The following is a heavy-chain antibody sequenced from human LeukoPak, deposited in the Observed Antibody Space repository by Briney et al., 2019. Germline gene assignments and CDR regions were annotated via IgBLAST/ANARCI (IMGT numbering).Heavy chain of an antibody. CDR3: AREKAYFDL. CDR1: GGSVSRGSYY. V-gene: IGHV4-61*01. CDR2: VYYSGSA. Sequence: SETLSLTCTVSGGSVSRGSYYWSWIRQPPGKGLEWIGYVYYSGSANYNPSLKSRVTISVDTSKNQFSLKLSSVTAADTAVYYCAREKAYFDLWGRGTLVTVSS. J-gene: IGHJ2*01.